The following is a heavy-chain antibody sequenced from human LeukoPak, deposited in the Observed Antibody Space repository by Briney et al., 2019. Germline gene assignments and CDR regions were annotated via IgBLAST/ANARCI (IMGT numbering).Heavy chain of an antibody. CDR1: GYTFTGYY. V-gene: IGHV1-2*04. J-gene: IGHJ5*02. D-gene: IGHD3-22*01. CDR3: ARDGSSGYHNWFDP. Sequence: RRASVKVSCKASGYTFTGYYMHWVRQAPGQGLEWMGWINPNSGGTNYAQKFQGWVTMTRDTSISTAYMELSRLRSDDTAVYYCARDGSSGYHNWFDPWGQGTLVTVSS. CDR2: INPNSGGT.